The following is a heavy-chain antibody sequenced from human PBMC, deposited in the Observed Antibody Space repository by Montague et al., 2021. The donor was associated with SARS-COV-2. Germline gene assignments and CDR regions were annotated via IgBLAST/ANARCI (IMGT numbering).Heavy chain of an antibody. CDR1: VEWNSGAD. D-gene: IGHD3-10*01. J-gene: IGHJ4*02. CDR3: ARDRFDFGAGRQGTIDF. V-gene: IGHV4-4*07. CDR2: ICLTGKT. Sequence: SETLSLTCSRLVEWNSGADRKSTRLNSRHQLKSYAGICLTGKTNFSPFFSSRLTMSADTSKNQFSLKLTSVTAADTAIYFCARDRFDFGAGRQGTIDFWGQGTLVTVSS.